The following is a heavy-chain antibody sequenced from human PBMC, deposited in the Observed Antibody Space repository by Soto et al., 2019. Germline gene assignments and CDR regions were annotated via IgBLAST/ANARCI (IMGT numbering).Heavy chain of an antibody. CDR1: GGTFSSYA. CDR3: ARAIRGYYDSSGYSLPYYYYGMDV. V-gene: IGHV1-69*06. D-gene: IGHD3-22*01. Sequence: ASVKVSCKASGGTFSSYAISWVRQAPGQGLEWMGGIIPIFGTANYEQKFQGRVTITADKSTSTAYRELSSLRSEDTAVYYCARAIRGYYDSSGYSLPYYYYGMDVWGQGTTVTVSS. J-gene: IGHJ6*02. CDR2: IIPIFGTA.